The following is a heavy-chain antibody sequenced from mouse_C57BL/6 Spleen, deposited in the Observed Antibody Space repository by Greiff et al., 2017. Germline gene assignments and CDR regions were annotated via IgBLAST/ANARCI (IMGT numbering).Heavy chain of an antibody. CDR1: GYTFTSYW. V-gene: IGHV1-59*01. Sequence: VQLQQPGAELVRPGTSVKLSCKASGYTFTSYWMHWVKQRPGQGLEWIGVIDPSDSYTNYNQKLKGKATLTVDTSSSTAYMQLSSLTSEDSAVYYCARTLTVVATRAMDYWGQGTSVTVSS. D-gene: IGHD1-1*01. CDR2: IDPSDSYT. J-gene: IGHJ4*01. CDR3: ARTLTVVATRAMDY.